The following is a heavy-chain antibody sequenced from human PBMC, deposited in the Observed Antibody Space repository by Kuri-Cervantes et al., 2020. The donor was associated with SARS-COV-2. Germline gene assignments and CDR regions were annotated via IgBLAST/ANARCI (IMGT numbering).Heavy chain of an antibody. CDR2: INPNSGGT. CDR1: GYTFTGYY. CDR3: ARVRGGSYRHIDY. J-gene: IGHJ4*02. D-gene: IGHD1-26*01. Sequence: GESLKISCKASGYTFTGYYMHWVRQAPGQGLEWMGWINPNSGGTNYAQKFQGRVTMTRDTSISTAYMELSRLRSDDTAVYYCARVRGGSYRHIDYWGQGTLVTVSS. V-gene: IGHV1-2*02.